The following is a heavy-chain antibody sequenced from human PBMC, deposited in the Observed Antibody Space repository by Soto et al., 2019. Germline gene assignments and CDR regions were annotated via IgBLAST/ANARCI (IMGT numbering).Heavy chain of an antibody. D-gene: IGHD2-15*01. CDR3: ARSIVVVVAAYYYYGMDV. CDR2: IIPIFGTA. Sequence: QVQLVQSGAEVKKPGSSVKVSCKASGGTFSSYAISWVRQAPGQGLEWMGGIIPIFGTANYAQKFQGRVTITADKSTRTAYMELSSLRSEDTAVYYCARSIVVVVAAYYYYGMDVWGQGTTVTVSS. CDR1: GGTFSSYA. V-gene: IGHV1-69*06. J-gene: IGHJ6*02.